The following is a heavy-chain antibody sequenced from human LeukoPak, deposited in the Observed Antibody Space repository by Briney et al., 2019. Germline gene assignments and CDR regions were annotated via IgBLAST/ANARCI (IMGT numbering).Heavy chain of an antibody. D-gene: IGHD3-22*01. CDR3: ARDRGYYYDSSGPCYFDY. Sequence: SVKVSCKASGGTFSSYAISWVRQAPGQGLEWMGGIIPIFGTANYAQKLQGRVTMTTDTSTSTAYMELRSLRSDDTAVYYCARDRGYYYDSSGPCYFDYWGQGTLVTVSS. V-gene: IGHV1-69*05. CDR1: GGTFSSYA. J-gene: IGHJ4*02. CDR2: IIPIFGTA.